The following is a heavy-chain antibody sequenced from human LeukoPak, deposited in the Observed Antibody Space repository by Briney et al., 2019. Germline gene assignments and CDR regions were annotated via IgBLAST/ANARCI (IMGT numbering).Heavy chain of an antibody. J-gene: IGHJ2*01. Sequence: SETLSLTCTVSGGSISSYYWSWIRQPPGKGLEWIGYIYYSGSTNYNPSLESRVTISVDTSKNQFSLKLSSVTAADTAVYYCARGPRGRPSYWYFDLWGRGTLVTVSS. CDR1: GGSISSYY. D-gene: IGHD1-26*01. CDR3: ARGPRGRPSYWYFDL. V-gene: IGHV4-59*01. CDR2: IYYSGST.